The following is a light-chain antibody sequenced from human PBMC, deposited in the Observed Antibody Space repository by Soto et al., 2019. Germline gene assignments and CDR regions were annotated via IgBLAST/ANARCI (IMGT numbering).Light chain of an antibody. CDR3: AAWDDSLNGHYV. Sequence: VLTQPPSASGTPGQRVTISCSGSSSNIGSNTVNWYQQLPGTAPKLLIYSNDQRPSGVPDRFSGSKSGTSASLAISGLQSEDEADYYCAAWDDSLNGHYVFGTGTKVTVL. J-gene: IGLJ1*01. CDR1: SSNIGSNT. V-gene: IGLV1-44*01. CDR2: SND.